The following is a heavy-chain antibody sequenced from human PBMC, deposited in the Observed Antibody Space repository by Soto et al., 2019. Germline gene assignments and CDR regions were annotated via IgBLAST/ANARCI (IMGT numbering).Heavy chain of an antibody. V-gene: IGHV1-18*01. CDR3: ARAAGSSSWYRVLDSY. Sequence: QVQLVQSGAEVKKPGASVKVSCKASGYTFTTYGISWVRQAPGQGLERMGWISAYNGNTNYAQKLQGRVTMTTDTSTSTAYMALRSLRSDDTGVDYCARAAGSSSWYRVLDSYWGQGTLVTVSS. CDR1: GYTFTTYG. CDR2: ISAYNGNT. D-gene: IGHD6-13*01. J-gene: IGHJ4*02.